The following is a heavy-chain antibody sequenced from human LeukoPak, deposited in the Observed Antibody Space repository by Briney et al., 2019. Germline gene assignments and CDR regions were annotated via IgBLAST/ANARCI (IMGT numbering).Heavy chain of an antibody. CDR1: GFTFSSYG. V-gene: IGHV3-30*18. CDR3: AKSHSDYDYIGY. CDR2: ISYDGSNK. Sequence: GRSLRFSCAASGFTFSSYGMHWVRQAPGKGLEWVAVISYDGSNKYYADSVKGRFTISRDNSKNTLYLQMNSLRAEDTAVYYCAKSHSDYDYIGYWGQGTLVTVSS. D-gene: IGHD5-12*01. J-gene: IGHJ4*02.